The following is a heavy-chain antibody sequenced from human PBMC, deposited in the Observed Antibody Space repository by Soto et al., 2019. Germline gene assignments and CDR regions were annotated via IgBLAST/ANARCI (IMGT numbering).Heavy chain of an antibody. CDR1: GDSVTSGASY. J-gene: IGHJ3*02. CDR2: IYYSGYT. CDR3: VRRNSVDCTGGTCYHAFDI. Sequence: QVQLQESGPGLVKPSETLSLTCTVSGDSVTSGASYWGWVRQPPGKGLEWIGYIYYSGYTNYNPSLKSRVTISLDTPKNQFSLKLSSVTAADTAVFYCVRRNSVDCTGGTCYHAFDIWGQGTMVTVSS. V-gene: IGHV4-61*08. D-gene: IGHD2-15*01.